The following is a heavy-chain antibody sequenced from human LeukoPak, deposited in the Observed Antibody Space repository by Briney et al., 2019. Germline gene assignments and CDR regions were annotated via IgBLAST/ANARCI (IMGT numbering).Heavy chain of an antibody. V-gene: IGHV1-69*13. CDR2: IIPIFGTA. CDR1: GGTFSSYA. J-gene: IGHJ4*02. CDR3: ATHEYQLPPGY. Sequence: GASVKVSCKASGGTFSSYAISWVRQAPGQGLGWMGGIIPIFGTANYAQKFQGRVTITADESTSTAYMELSSLRSEDTAVYYCATHEYQLPPGYWGPGTLVTVSS. D-gene: IGHD2-2*01.